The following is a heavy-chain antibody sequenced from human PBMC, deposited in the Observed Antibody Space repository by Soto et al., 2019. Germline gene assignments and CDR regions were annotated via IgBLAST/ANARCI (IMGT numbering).Heavy chain of an antibody. CDR2: ITNRGTHT. V-gene: IGHV3-21*06. CDR3: TRAHEVAWFDS. CDR1: GFSFSPYT. Sequence: GGSLRLSCTASGFSFSPYTMNWVRQAPGKGLQWVASITNRGTHTYSADSVKGRFTISRDNDKNSLYLQMNNLRAEDTATYYCTRAHEVAWFDSSGLGTLVTVSS. D-gene: IGHD2-15*01. J-gene: IGHJ5*01.